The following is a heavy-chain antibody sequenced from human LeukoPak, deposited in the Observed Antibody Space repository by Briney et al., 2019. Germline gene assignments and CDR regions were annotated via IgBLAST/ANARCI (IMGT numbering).Heavy chain of an antibody. CDR2: IYHSGST. Sequence: PSETLSLTCAVSGYSISSGYYWGWIRQPPGKGLGWIGSIYHSGSTYYNPSLKSRVTISVDTSKNQFSLKLSSVTAADTAVYYCARRVVRDYYYYMDVWGKGTTVTVS. CDR1: GYSISSGYY. V-gene: IGHV4-38-2*01. J-gene: IGHJ6*03. D-gene: IGHD3-3*01. CDR3: ARRVVRDYYYYMDV.